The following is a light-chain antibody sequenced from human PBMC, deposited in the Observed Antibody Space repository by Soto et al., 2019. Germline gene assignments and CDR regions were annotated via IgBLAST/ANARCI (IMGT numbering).Light chain of an antibody. J-gene: IGKJ1*01. CDR1: QSISSW. Sequence: DIQMTQSPSTLSASVGDRVTITCRASQSISSWLAWYQQKPGKAPKLLIYDASSLESGVPSRFSGSGSGTEFTLSSSSLQPDDFATYYCQQDNSPWTFGQGTKVEIK. CDR2: DAS. V-gene: IGKV1-5*01. CDR3: QQDNSPWT.